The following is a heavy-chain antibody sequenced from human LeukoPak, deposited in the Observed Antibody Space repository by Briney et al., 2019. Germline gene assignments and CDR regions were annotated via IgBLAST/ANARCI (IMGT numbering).Heavy chain of an antibody. CDR2: IDYMGRT. Sequence: SETLSLTCTVSGGSISSSHFYWGWIRQPPGKGLEWIGTIDYMGRTENNPSLKSRVTISVDTSKNQFSLKLSSVTAADTAVYYCARVFGSSRVQDYAFDIWGQGTMVTVSS. CDR3: ARVFGSSRVQDYAFDI. J-gene: IGHJ3*02. V-gene: IGHV4-39*07. D-gene: IGHD1-26*01. CDR1: GGSISSSHFY.